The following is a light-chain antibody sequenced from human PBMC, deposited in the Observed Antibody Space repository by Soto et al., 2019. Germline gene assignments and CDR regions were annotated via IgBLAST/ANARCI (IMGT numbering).Light chain of an antibody. Sequence: EIVLTQSPATLSLSPGERATLSCRASQSVSSYLAWYQHKPGQAPRLLIYDASNRATGIPARFSGSGSEKDFTLTISSLEPEDFAVYYCQQRLNWPITFGQGTRLGIK. V-gene: IGKV3-11*01. J-gene: IGKJ5*01. CDR2: DAS. CDR1: QSVSSY. CDR3: QQRLNWPIT.